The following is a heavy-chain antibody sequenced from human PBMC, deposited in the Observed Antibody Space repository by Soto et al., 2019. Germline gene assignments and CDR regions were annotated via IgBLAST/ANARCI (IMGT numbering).Heavy chain of an antibody. V-gene: IGHV4-4*02. J-gene: IGHJ6*02. CDR2: IYHSGST. CDR1: GCSISSSNW. D-gene: IGHD3-10*01. Sequence: SESLSLTCAVSGCSISSSNWWSWARQPPGKGLEWIGEIYHSGSTNYNPSLKSRVTISVDKSKNQFSLKLSSVTAADTAVYYCTRVPYYYGSGSQSGGYYYYGMDVWGQGTTVTVSS. CDR3: TRVPYYYGSGSQSGGYYYYGMDV.